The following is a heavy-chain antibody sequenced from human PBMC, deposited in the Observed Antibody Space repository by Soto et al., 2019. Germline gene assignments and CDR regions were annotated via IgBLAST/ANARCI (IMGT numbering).Heavy chain of an antibody. D-gene: IGHD3-3*01. CDR2: IYYSGST. CDR3: AGFWSGYYTGYYYHYGMDV. Sequence: SETLSLTCTVSGGSISSSSYYWGWIRQPPGKGLEWIGSIYYSGSTYYNPSLKSRVTISVDTSKNQFSLKLSSVTAADTAVYYCAGFWSGYYTGYYYHYGMDVWGQGTTVTVSS. J-gene: IGHJ6*02. CDR1: GGSISSSSYY. V-gene: IGHV4-39*01.